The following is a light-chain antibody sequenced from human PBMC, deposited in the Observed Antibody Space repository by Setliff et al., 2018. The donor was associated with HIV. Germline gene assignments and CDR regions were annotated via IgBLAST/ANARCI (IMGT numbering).Light chain of an antibody. J-gene: IGLJ3*02. CDR1: TSNIGTNL. Sequence: QSVLTQPPSASGTPGQRVSISCSGSTSNIGTNLVNWYQHVPGSTPRLLIYSNDQRPSGVPDRFSGSKSGTSASLAISGLQSGDEADYYCATWDDNMSGYWVFGGGTKGTVL. CDR3: ATWDDNMSGYWV. V-gene: IGLV1-44*01. CDR2: SND.